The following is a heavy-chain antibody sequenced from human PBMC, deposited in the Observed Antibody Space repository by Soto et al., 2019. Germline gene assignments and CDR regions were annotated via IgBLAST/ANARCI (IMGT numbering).Heavy chain of an antibody. J-gene: IGHJ4*02. CDR1: GFIFSDSY. Sequence: EVQLVESGGGLVQPGGSLRLSCAASGFIFSDSYMGWVRQAPGKGLEWVARSRNKANSYSTDYAASVKGRFTISRDNARDQLNQQLNSLITGLTAEDNGVYYCTTGLVDYWGQGTLVTVSS. CDR3: VYYCTTGLVDY. V-gene: IGHV3-72*01. CDR2: SRNKANSYST. D-gene: IGHD2-8*01.